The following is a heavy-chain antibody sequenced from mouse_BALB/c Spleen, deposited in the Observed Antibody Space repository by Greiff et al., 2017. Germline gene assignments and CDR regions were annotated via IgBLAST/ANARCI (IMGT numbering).Heavy chain of an antibody. D-gene: IGHD4-1*01. CDR1: GFTFSSFG. V-gene: IGHV5-17*02. Sequence: DVKLVESGGGLVQPGGSRKLSCAASGFTFSSFGMHWVRQAPEKGLEWVAYISSGSSTIYYADTVKGRFTISRDNPKNTLFLQMTSLRSEDTAMYYCASWDVAWFAYWGQGTLVTVSA. CDR2: ISSGSSTI. CDR3: ASWDVAWFAY. J-gene: IGHJ3*01.